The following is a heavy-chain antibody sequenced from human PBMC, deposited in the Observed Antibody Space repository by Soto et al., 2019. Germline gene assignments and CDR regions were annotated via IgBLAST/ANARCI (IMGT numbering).Heavy chain of an antibody. D-gene: IGHD5-12*01. V-gene: IGHV3-11*01. J-gene: IGHJ5*02. CDR3: AREARYSDYDFSVNWFDP. CDR1: GFTFSDYY. Sequence: GGSLRLSCAASGFTFSDYYMSWIRQASGKGLEWVSYISSSGTTIYYADSVKGRFTISRDNAKNSLYLQMNSLRAEDTAVYYCAREARYSDYDFSVNWFDPWGQGTLVTVSS. CDR2: ISSSGTTI.